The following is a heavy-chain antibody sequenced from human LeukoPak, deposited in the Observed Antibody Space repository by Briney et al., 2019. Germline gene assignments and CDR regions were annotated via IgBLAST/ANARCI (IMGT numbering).Heavy chain of an antibody. CDR3: ARPFLGELMENAFDI. J-gene: IGHJ3*02. Sequence: ASVKVSCKASGYTFTSYAISWVRQAPGQGLEWMGGIIPIFGTANYAQKFQGRVTITADESTSTAYMELSSLRSEDTAVYYCARPFLGELMENAFDIWGQGTMVTVSS. CDR2: IIPIFGTA. CDR1: GYTFTSYA. D-gene: IGHD3-10*01. V-gene: IGHV1-69*13.